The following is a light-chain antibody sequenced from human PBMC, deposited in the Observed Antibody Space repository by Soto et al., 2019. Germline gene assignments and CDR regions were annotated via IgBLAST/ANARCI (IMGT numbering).Light chain of an antibody. CDR3: SSYTSSSTPYYV. CDR2: DVR. CDR1: SSDVGAYNY. V-gene: IGLV2-14*01. J-gene: IGLJ1*01. Sequence: QSALTQPASVSGSPGQSITISCTGTSSDVGAYNYVSWYQKHPGKAPKLMIYDVRKRPSGISNRFSGSKSGNTATLTISGLQAEDESDYFCSSYTSSSTPYYVFGTGTKVTVL.